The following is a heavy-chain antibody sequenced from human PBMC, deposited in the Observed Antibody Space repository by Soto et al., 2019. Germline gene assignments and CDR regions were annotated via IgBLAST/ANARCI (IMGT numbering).Heavy chain of an antibody. CDR3: ARVSCSSTSCARTYYYYYMDV. J-gene: IGHJ6*03. CDR1: GGSFSGYY. V-gene: IGHV4-34*01. Sequence: SETLSLTCAVYGGSFSGYYWSWIRQPPGKGLEWIGEINHSGSTNYNPSLKSRVTISVDTSKNQFSLKLSSVTAADTAVYYCARVSCSSTSCARTYYYYYMDVWGKGTTVTVS. CDR2: INHSGST. D-gene: IGHD2-2*01.